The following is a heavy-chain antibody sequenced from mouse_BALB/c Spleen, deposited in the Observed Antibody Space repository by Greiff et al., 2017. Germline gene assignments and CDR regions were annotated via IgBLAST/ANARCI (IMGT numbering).Heavy chain of an antibody. Sequence: VHVKQSGAELVKPGASVKLSCTASGFNIKDTYMHWVKQRPEQGLEWIGRIDPASGNTKYDPKFQGKATITADTSSNTAYLQLSSLTSEDTAVYYCARKDYGSSFYAMDYWGQGTSVTVSS. CDR1: GFNIKDTY. CDR3: ARKDYGSSFYAMDY. D-gene: IGHD1-1*01. V-gene: IGHV14-3*02. CDR2: IDPASGNT. J-gene: IGHJ4*01.